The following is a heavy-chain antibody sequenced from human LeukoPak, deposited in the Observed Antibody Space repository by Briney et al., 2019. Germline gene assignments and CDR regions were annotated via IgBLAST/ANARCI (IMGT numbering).Heavy chain of an antibody. Sequence: ASVKVSCKVSGYTLSELSMHWVRQAPGKGLEWMGGFNPEDGETIYTQNLQGRVIMTEDTSTDTAYMELSSLRSDDTAVYYCARDHYYDSSDYSSGVVDYWGQGTLVTVSS. D-gene: IGHD3-22*01. V-gene: IGHV1-24*01. J-gene: IGHJ4*02. CDR1: GYTLSELS. CDR2: FNPEDGET. CDR3: ARDHYYDSSDYSSGVVDY.